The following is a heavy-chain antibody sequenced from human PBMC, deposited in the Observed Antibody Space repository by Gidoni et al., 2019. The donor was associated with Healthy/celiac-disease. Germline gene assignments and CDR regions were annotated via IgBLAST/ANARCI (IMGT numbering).Heavy chain of an antibody. CDR2: IYHSGST. J-gene: IGHJ6*02. V-gene: IGHV4-4*02. Sequence: QVQLQESGPGLVKPSGTLSLTFAVSGGSISSSNWWSWVRQHPGKGLEWIGEIYHSGSTNYNPSLKSRVTISVDKSKNQFSLKLSSVTAADTAVYYCARKGDELEYYYGMDVWGQGTTVTVSS. CDR3: ARKGDELEYYYGMDV. D-gene: IGHD1-1*01. CDR1: GGSISSSNW.